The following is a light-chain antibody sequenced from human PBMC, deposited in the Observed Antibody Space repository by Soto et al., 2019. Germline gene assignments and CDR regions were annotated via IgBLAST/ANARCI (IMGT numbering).Light chain of an antibody. Sequence: QSVLTQPPSASGSPGQSVTISCTGTKNDIGVYDFVSWYQHHPGKAPRLIIYEVVQRPSGVPDRFSDSKSGNTASLTISGLQAEDEADYYCSSYTSTNFWVFGEGTKVTVL. J-gene: IGLJ3*02. CDR3: SSYTSTNFWV. CDR2: EVV. CDR1: KNDIGVYDF. V-gene: IGLV2-8*01.